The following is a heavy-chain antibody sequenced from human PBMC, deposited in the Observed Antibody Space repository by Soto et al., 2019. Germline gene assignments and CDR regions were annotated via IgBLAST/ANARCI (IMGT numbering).Heavy chain of an antibody. V-gene: IGHV4-31*03. Sequence: TLSLPCTVSHGSISSDAFYWTWIRQHPGKGLEWIWYIYYRGNTYYRPSLKSRVSISIDTSQNQFSLRINSVTAADTAVYYCARSGYGRSDFDHWGQGTLGTVSS. CDR1: HGSISSDAFY. D-gene: IGHD2-15*01. CDR3: ARSGYGRSDFDH. CDR2: IYYRGNT. J-gene: IGHJ4*02.